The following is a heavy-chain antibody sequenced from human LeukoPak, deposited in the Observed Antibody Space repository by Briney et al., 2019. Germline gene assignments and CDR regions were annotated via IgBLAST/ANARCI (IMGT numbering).Heavy chain of an antibody. D-gene: IGHD6-19*01. CDR2: ISSSRTYI. Sequence: PGGSLRLSCAASGFTFTSYSMNWVRQAPGKGLEWVSSISSSRTYIKYTDSVKGRFTISRDNAKNSLYLQMNSLRAEDTAVYYCASEETTNGGWTPNYWGQGTLVTVSS. CDR1: GFTFTSYS. V-gene: IGHV3-21*01. CDR3: ASEETTNGGWTPNY. J-gene: IGHJ4*02.